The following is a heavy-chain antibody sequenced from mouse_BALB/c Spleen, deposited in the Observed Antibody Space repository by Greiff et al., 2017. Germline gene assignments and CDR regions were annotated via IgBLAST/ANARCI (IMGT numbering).Heavy chain of an antibody. CDR3: ARDGNY. Sequence: QVQLQHSGAELVRPGTSVKVSCKASGYAFTNYLIEWVKQRPGQGLEWIGVINPGSGGTNYNEKFKGKATLTADKSSSTAYMQLSSLTSDDSAVYFCARDGNYWGQGTTLTVSS. J-gene: IGHJ2*01. D-gene: IGHD2-1*01. CDR2: INPGSGGT. CDR1: GYAFTNYL. V-gene: IGHV1-54*01.